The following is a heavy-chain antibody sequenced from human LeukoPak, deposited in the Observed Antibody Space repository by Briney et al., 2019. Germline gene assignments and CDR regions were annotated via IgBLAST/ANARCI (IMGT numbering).Heavy chain of an antibody. V-gene: IGHV3-23*01. D-gene: IGHD2-2*01. J-gene: IGHJ5*02. Sequence: PGGSLRLSCVASGFTFSSYAMSWVRQAPGKGLEWVSGISNSGHSTYNADSVKGRFSSTRDNSKNTLYLQMNSLRAEDTAVYYCARADCSSSTCYLRRSWFDPWGQGTLVTVSS. CDR1: GFTFSSYA. CDR3: ARADCSSSTCYLRRSWFDP. CDR2: ISNSGHST.